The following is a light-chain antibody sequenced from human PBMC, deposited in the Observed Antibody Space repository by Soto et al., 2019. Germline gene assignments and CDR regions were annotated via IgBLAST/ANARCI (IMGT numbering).Light chain of an antibody. V-gene: IGLV1-47*01. CDR1: SSDIGTNY. J-gene: IGLJ1*01. Sequence: QSVLTQPPSVSGTPGQWITISCSGSSSDIGTNYVYWYQQLPGAAPKLLIYRNNQRPSGVPDRFSGSKSGTSASLAISGLRSEDEAEYHCAGWDDSLSGCYVFGTGTQLTVL. CDR3: AGWDDSLSGCYV. CDR2: RNN.